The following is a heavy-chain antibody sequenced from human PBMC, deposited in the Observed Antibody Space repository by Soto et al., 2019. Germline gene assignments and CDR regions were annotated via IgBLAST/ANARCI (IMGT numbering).Heavy chain of an antibody. CDR2: IYHSGST. D-gene: IGHD2-21*01. CDR3: ARDGAGAYGLGWFDP. CDR1: GDSISRGGYY. Sequence: QVQLQESGPRLVKPSQTLSLTCTVSGDSISRGGYYWNWLRQHPRKGLEWIGYIYHSGSTIYTPSVKSRVTISVDTSKNRLSLELSNVTAADTAIYYCARDGAGAYGLGWFDPWGQGILVTVSS. J-gene: IGHJ5*02. V-gene: IGHV4-31*03.